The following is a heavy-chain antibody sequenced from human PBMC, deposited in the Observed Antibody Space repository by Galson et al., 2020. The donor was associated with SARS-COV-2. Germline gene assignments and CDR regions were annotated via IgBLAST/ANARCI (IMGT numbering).Heavy chain of an antibody. CDR3: TTPLYSGYDYGKFDY. V-gene: IGHV3-15*01. J-gene: IGHJ4*02. Sequence: SNACMSWVRQALGKGLEWVGRIKSKTDGGTTDYAAPVKGRFTISRDDSKNTLYLQMNSLKTEDTAVYYCTTPLYSGYDYGKFDYWGQGTLVTVSS. CDR2: IKSKTDGGTT. CDR1: SNAC. D-gene: IGHD5-12*01.